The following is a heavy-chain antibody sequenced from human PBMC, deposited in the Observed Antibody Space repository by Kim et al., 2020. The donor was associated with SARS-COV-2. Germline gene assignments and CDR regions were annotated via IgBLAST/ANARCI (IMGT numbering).Heavy chain of an antibody. J-gene: IGHJ3*02. V-gene: IGHV3-48*02. Sequence: KGRFTISRDNAKNSLYLQMNSLRDEDTAVYYCARDPNKYDYGDYVDAFDIWGQGTMVTVSS. CDR3: ARDPNKYDYGDYVDAFDI. D-gene: IGHD4-17*01.